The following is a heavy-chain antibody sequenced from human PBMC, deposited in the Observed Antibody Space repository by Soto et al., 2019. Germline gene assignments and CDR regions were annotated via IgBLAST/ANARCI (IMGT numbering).Heavy chain of an antibody. J-gene: IGHJ4*02. CDR2: IWYDGSNK. D-gene: IGHD2-15*01. V-gene: IGHV3-33*01. CDR1: GFTFSSSG. CDR3: AREGIGYCSGGSCFADY. Sequence: GGSLRLSCAASGFTFSSSGMHWVRQAPGKGLEWVAVIWYDGSNKYYADSVKGRFTISRDNSKNTLYLQMNSLRAEDTAVYYCAREGIGYCSGGSCFADYWGQGTLVTVSS.